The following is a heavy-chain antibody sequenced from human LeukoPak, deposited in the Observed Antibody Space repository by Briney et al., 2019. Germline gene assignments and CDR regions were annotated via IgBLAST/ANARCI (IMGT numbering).Heavy chain of an antibody. V-gene: IGHV4-39*01. Sequence: SETLSLTCTASGGSISSSSYYWGWIRQPPGKGLEWIGSIYYSGSTHYNPSLKSRVTISVDTSKNQFSLKLSSVTAADTAVYYCARLEIAVAVHFDYWGQGTLVTVSS. CDR1: GGSISSSSYY. CDR2: IYYSGST. CDR3: ARLEIAVAVHFDY. J-gene: IGHJ4*02. D-gene: IGHD6-19*01.